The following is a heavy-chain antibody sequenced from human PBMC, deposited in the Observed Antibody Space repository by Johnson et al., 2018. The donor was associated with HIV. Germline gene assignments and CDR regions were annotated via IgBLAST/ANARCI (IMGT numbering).Heavy chain of an antibody. CDR1: GFTFSSYA. J-gene: IGHJ3*01. CDR3: ARDFDSRSWPGTDAFDV. D-gene: IGHD6-13*01. CDR2: ISYDGSNK. Sequence: QVKLVESGGGVVQPGRSLRLSCAASGFTFSSYAMHLVRQAPGKGLEWVAVISYDGSNKYYADSVKGRFTISRDNSNNTVSLQMNSLRAEDTAVYYCARDFDSRSWPGTDAFDVWGQGTMVTVSS. V-gene: IGHV3-30-3*01.